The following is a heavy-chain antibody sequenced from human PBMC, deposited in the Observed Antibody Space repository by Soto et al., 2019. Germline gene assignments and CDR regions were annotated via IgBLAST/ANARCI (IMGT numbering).Heavy chain of an antibody. J-gene: IGHJ4*02. D-gene: IGHD4-17*01. Sequence: EVQLVESGGGLVQPGRSLRLSCAASGFTCDDYAMHWVRQGPGKGLEWVSSISWNSGNLGYADSVKGRFTISRDNAKNSLYLQVNSLRGEDTALYYCAKGASTTVFAFNDYWGQGTMVTVSS. CDR3: AKGASTTVFAFNDY. V-gene: IGHV3-9*01. CDR2: ISWNSGNL. CDR1: GFTCDDYA.